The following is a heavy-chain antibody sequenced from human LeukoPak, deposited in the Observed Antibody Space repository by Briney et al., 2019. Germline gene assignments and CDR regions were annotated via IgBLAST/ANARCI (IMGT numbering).Heavy chain of an antibody. CDR1: GYTFTGYY. V-gene: IGHV1-2*06. Sequence: ASVKVSCKASGYTFTGYYMHWVRQAPGQGLEWMGRINPNSDGTNYAQKFQGRVTMTRDTSISTAYMELSGLRSDDTAMYYCASDRGGGGNHFDYWGQGTLVTVSS. J-gene: IGHJ4*02. D-gene: IGHD3-10*01. CDR3: ASDRGGGGNHFDY. CDR2: INPNSDGT.